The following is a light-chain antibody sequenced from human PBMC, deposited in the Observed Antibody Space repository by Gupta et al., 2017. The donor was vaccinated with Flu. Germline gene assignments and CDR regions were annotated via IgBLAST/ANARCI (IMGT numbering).Light chain of an antibody. CDR3: QSYDTSRSASL. Sequence: VTIPCTGDYSNIGAGYDVHWYQQVPGAAPQLLIYANTNRPSEVPDRFSGSKSGNSASLAIDGLQVEDEARYYCQSYDTSRSASLFGGGTELTV. J-gene: IGLJ3*02. CDR2: ANT. V-gene: IGLV1-40*01. CDR1: YSNIGAGYD.